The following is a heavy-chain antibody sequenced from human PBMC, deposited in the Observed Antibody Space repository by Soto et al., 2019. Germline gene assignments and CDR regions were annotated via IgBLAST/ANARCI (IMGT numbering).Heavy chain of an antibody. J-gene: IGHJ6*02. CDR3: ARYKRITMVRARYGMDV. D-gene: IGHD3-10*01. CDR2: INHSGST. Sequence: SETLSLTCAVCGGSFSGYYWSWIRQPPGKGLEWIGEINHSGSTNYNPSLKSRVTISVDTSKNQFSLKLSSVTAADTAVYYCARYKRITMVRARYGMDVWGQGTTVTVS. V-gene: IGHV4-34*01. CDR1: GGSFSGYY.